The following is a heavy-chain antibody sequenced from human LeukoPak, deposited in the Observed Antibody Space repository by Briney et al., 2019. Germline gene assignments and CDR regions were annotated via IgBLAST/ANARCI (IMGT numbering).Heavy chain of an antibody. CDR1: GFTFSSYA. CDR2: ISGSGGST. V-gene: IGHV3-23*01. J-gene: IGHJ4*02. Sequence: PGGSLRLSCAASGFTFSSYAMSWGRQAPGKGLEWVSAISGSGGSTYYADSVKGRFTISRDNSKNTLYLQMNSLRVEDTAVYYCAKEEGGGIAAAGNFDYWGQGTLVTVSS. D-gene: IGHD6-13*01. CDR3: AKEEGGGIAAAGNFDY.